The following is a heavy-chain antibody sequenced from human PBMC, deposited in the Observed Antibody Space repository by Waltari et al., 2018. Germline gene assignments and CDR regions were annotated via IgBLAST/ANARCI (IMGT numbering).Heavy chain of an antibody. V-gene: IGHV3-48*02. CDR3: ASRGELVAGWYH. Sequence: EVQLVESGGGLVQPGGSLRLSCAASGFTFSSASMNWVRQAPGKGLEWGSYVDIIGTTIYYADSVKGRFTISRDKAKNSLYLQMDSLRDEDTAVYYCASRGELVAGWYHWGQGALVTVSS. CDR1: GFTFSSAS. D-gene: IGHD6-19*01. CDR2: VDIIGTTI. J-gene: IGHJ5*02.